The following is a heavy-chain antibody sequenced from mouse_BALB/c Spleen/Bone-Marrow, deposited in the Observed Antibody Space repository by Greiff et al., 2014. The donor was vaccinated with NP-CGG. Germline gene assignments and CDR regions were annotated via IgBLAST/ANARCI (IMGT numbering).Heavy chain of an antibody. Sequence: VQLKDSGGGLVQPGGSLKLSCAASGFDFSRYWMSWVRQAPGKGLEWIGEINPDSSTINYTPSLKDKFIISRDNAKNTLYLQMSKVRSEDTALYYGASYDYDDVSYAMDYWGQGTSVTVSS. CDR2: INPDSSTI. V-gene: IGHV4-1*02. J-gene: IGHJ4*01. CDR1: GFDFSRYW. D-gene: IGHD2-4*01. CDR3: ASYDYDDVSYAMDY.